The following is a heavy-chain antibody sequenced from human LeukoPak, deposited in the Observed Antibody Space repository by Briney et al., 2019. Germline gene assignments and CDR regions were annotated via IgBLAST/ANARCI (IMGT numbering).Heavy chain of an antibody. Sequence: SETLSLTCTVSGGSINNDYWSWIRQPPGNGLEWIGYMYHSGSTNYNPSLKSRVTISVDTSKNQFSLRLSSVTAADTAVYYCARDVGGGWLQSWGQGTLVTVSS. J-gene: IGHJ4*02. V-gene: IGHV4-59*01. CDR3: ARDVGGGWLQS. D-gene: IGHD5-24*01. CDR2: MYHSGST. CDR1: GGSINNDY.